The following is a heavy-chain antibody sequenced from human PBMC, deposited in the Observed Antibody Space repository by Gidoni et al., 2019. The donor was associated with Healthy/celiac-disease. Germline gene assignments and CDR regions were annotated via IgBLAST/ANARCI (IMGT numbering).Heavy chain of an antibody. V-gene: IGHV5-51*01. CDR1: GYSFTSSW. D-gene: IGHD2-15*01. Sequence: EVQLVQSGAEVKKPGESLKISCKGSGYSFTSSWIGWGRQMPGKGLEWMGISYPGDSDTRYSPSFQGQVTISADKSISTAYLQWSSLKASDTAMYYCASRYCSGGSCYSLGAFDIWGQGTMVTVSS. J-gene: IGHJ3*02. CDR3: ASRYCSGGSCYSLGAFDI. CDR2: SYPGDSDT.